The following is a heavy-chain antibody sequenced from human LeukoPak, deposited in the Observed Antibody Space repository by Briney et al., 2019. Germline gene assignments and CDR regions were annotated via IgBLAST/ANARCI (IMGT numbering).Heavy chain of an antibody. D-gene: IGHD6-13*01. CDR2: ITSSSSYI. V-gene: IGHV3-21*01. CDR3: ARSSYSSSWYTQSFLSDYYMDV. J-gene: IGHJ6*03. CDR1: GFTLSYNS. Sequence: GGSLRLSCAASGFTLSYNSMTWVRQAPGKGLEWVSSITSSSSYIYYADSVKGRFTISRDNAKNSLYLQMNSLRAEDTAVYYCARSSYSSSWYTQSFLSDYYMDVWGKGTTVTVSS.